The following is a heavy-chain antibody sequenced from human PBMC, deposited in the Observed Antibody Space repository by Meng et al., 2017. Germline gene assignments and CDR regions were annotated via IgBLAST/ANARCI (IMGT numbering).Heavy chain of an antibody. CDR3: ARKAGNCISTTCYSLDY. D-gene: IGHD2-2*01. Sequence: QAQLVTSGAEVMTPGSSVKVSCKALGGIFSNYVSGWVRQAPGQGLEWMGGINAVFGTTNYAQKFQDRVTITSDESTSTVYMEQTRLTSEDTAVYFCARKAGNCISTTCYSLDYWGQGTLVTVSS. V-gene: IGHV1-69*05. CDR2: INAVFGTT. CDR1: GGIFSNYV. J-gene: IGHJ4*02.